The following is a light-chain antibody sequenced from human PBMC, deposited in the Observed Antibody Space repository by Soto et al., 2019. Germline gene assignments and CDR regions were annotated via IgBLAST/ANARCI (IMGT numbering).Light chain of an antibody. J-gene: IGLJ1*01. CDR3: QSYDSSLSASYV. CDR2: GNT. V-gene: IGLV1-40*01. Sequence: QPVLTQPPSVSWAPGQRVTISCTGCSSNIGAGCEVHWYQHLPGKAPKLLIYGNTNRPSGVPDRFSGSKSGTSASLAITGLQAEDEADYYCQSYDSSLSASYVFGGGTKVTVL. CDR1: SSNIGAGCE.